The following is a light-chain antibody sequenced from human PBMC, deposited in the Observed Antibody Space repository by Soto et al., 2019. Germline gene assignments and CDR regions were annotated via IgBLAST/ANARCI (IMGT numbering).Light chain of an antibody. Sequence: EVVLMQSPDTLSLSPGERATLSCRASQSVSSNLAWYQQKPGQAPGLLIYGASTRATGIPARFSGSGSGTEFTLTISSLQSEDFAVYYCQQYNNWPPWTFGQGTKVDIK. CDR2: GAS. CDR3: QQYNNWPPWT. CDR1: QSVSSN. V-gene: IGKV3-15*01. J-gene: IGKJ1*01.